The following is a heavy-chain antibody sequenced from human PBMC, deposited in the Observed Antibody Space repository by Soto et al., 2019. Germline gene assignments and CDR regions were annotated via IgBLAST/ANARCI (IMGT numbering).Heavy chain of an antibody. D-gene: IGHD6-19*01. CDR2: ISGSGGST. J-gene: IGHJ2*01. CDR1: GFTFSSYA. CDR3: GKAGIRGWSNWYFGL. V-gene: IGHV3-23*01. Sequence: EVQLLESGGGLVQPGGSLRLSCAASGFTFSSYAMSWVRQAPGKGLEWVSGISGSGGSTYYADSVKGRFTISRDNSKNTVDLQMNSLRAEDTAVYYCGKAGIRGWSNWYFGLWGRGTLVTVSS.